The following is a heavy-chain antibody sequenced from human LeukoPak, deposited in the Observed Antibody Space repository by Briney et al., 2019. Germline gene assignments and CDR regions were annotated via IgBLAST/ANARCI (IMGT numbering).Heavy chain of an antibody. CDR1: GYTFTGYY. CDR3: ARAHRRAMKDAFDS. J-gene: IGHJ3*02. D-gene: IGHD2-2*01. CDR2: INANSGGT. V-gene: IGHV1-2*06. Sequence: ASVKVSCKASGYTFTGYYMHWVRQAPGQGLEWMGRINANSGGTNYAQKFQGRVTMTRDTSIITAYMELSRLRSDDTAVYDCARAHRRAMKDAFDSWSQGTMVTVSS.